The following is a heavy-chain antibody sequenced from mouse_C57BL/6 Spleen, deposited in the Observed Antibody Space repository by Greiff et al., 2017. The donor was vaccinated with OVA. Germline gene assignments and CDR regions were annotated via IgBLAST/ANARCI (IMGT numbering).Heavy chain of an antibody. Sequence: QVQLQQSGAELVKPGASVKISCKASGYAFSSYWMNWVKQRPGKGLEWIGQIYPGDGDTNYNGKFKGKATLTADKSSSTAYMQLISLTSEDSAVYFCARKYYGSRGGFDYWGQGTTLTVSS. V-gene: IGHV1-80*01. D-gene: IGHD1-1*01. J-gene: IGHJ2*01. CDR1: GYAFSSYW. CDR2: IYPGDGDT. CDR3: ARKYYGSRGGFDY.